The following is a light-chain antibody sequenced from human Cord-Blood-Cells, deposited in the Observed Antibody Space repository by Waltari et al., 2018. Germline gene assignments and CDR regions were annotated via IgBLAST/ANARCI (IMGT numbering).Light chain of an antibody. CDR2: DVS. CDR3: SSYTSSSDVV. V-gene: IGLV2-14*01. Sequence: QSALTQPASVSGSPGQSITISCTGTSSDVGGYNYVSWYQQHRGKAPKLMIYDVSNRPSEVSTRFSGSNAGNTASLTIFGLQAEDGADYYCSSYTSSSDVVFGGGTKLTVL. CDR1: SSDVGGYNY. J-gene: IGLJ2*01.